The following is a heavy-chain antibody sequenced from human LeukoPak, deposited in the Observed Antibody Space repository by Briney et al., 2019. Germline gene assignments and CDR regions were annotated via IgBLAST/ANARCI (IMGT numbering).Heavy chain of an antibody. Sequence: ASVKVSCKASGYTFTGYYMHWVRQAPGQGLEWMGWINPNSGGTNYAQKFQGRVTMTRDTSISTAYMELSRLRSDDTAVYYCAREGGIAARPMDYWGQGTLVTVSS. J-gene: IGHJ4*02. CDR2: INPNSGGT. CDR1: GYTFTGYY. D-gene: IGHD6-6*01. CDR3: AREGGIAARPMDY. V-gene: IGHV1-2*02.